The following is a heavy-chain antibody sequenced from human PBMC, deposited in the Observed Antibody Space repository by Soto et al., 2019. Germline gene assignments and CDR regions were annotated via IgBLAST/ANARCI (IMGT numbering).Heavy chain of an antibody. D-gene: IGHD6-13*01. V-gene: IGHV1-69*02. Sequence: ASVKVSCKASGGTFSSYTISWVRQAPGQGIEWMGRIIPILGIANYAQKFQGRVTITADKSTSTAYMELSSLRSEDTAVYYCARVLRQYSSSWSIYYYYMDVWGKGTTVTVSS. J-gene: IGHJ6*03. CDR2: IIPILGIA. CDR3: ARVLRQYSSSWSIYYYYMDV. CDR1: GGTFSSYT.